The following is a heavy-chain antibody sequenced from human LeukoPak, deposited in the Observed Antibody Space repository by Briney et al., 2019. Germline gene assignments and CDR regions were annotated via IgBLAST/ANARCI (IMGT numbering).Heavy chain of an antibody. D-gene: IGHD2-15*01. CDR1: GLTFTGYY. CDR2: INPNNGGT. CDR3: ARQRGLPSIDQCSGRSCYRVDAFDI. Sequence: SSVTVSCKASGLTFTGYYIHWVRQDPGQGLEWMGWINPNNGGTNYAQKFQGRVTMTRDTSISTAHMELSRLISGDTAIYFCARQRGLPSIDQCSGRSCYRVDAFDIWGQGTVVTVPS. V-gene: IGHV1-2*02. J-gene: IGHJ3*02.